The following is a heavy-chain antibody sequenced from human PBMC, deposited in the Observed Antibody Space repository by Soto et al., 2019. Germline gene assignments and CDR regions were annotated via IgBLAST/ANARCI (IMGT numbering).Heavy chain of an antibody. CDR1: GYTFTSYG. CDR3: ARGGVEVVVAATPNYYYYRMDV. J-gene: IGHJ6*02. Sequence: ASVKVSCKASGYTFTSYGISWVRQAPGQGLEWMGWISAYNGNTNYAQKLQGRVTMTTDTSTSTAYMELRSLRSDDTAVYYCARGGVEVVVAATPNYYYYRMDVWGQGTTVTVSS. CDR2: ISAYNGNT. D-gene: IGHD2-15*01. V-gene: IGHV1-18*01.